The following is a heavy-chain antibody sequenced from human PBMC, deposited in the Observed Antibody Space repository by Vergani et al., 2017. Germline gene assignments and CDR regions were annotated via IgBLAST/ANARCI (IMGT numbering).Heavy chain of an antibody. CDR2: INPSGGST. CDR3: ARSGGSGSDQRDYCYYGMDV. J-gene: IGHJ6*02. CDR1: GYTFTSYY. D-gene: IGHD1-26*01. Sequence: QLQLVQSGAEVKKPGASVKVSCKASGYTFTSYYMHWVRQAPGQGLEWMGIINPSGGSTSYAQKFQGRVTMTRDTSTRTVYMELSSLRSEDTAVYYCARSGGSGSDQRDYCYYGMDVWGQGTTVTVSS. V-gene: IGHV1-46*01.